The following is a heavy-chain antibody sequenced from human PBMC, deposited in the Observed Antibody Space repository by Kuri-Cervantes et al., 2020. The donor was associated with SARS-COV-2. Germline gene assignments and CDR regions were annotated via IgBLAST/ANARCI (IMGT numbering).Heavy chain of an antibody. D-gene: IGHD6-25*01. CDR3: ARATSRPTIAAAGYFDS. J-gene: IGHJ4*02. CDR2: IYYSGST. V-gene: IGHV4-61*08. Sequence: SETLSLTCTVSGGSISSGGYYWGWIRQPPGKGLEWIGYIYYSGSTNYNPSLKSRVTISVDTSKNQFSLKLSSVTAADTAVYYCARATSRPTIAAAGYFDSWGQGILVTVSS. CDR1: GGSISSGGYY.